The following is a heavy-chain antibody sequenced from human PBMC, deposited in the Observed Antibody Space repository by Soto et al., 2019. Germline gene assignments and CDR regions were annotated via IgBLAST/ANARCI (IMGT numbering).Heavy chain of an antibody. Sequence: ASVKVSCKASGYTFTSYGMSWVRQAPGQGLEWMGWISAYNGNTNYAQKLQGRVTMTTDTSTSTAYMELRSLRSDDTAVYYCARAQAVAGTGWFDPWGQGTLVTVSS. CDR1: GYTFTSYG. J-gene: IGHJ5*02. V-gene: IGHV1-18*01. D-gene: IGHD6-19*01. CDR2: ISAYNGNT. CDR3: ARAQAVAGTGWFDP.